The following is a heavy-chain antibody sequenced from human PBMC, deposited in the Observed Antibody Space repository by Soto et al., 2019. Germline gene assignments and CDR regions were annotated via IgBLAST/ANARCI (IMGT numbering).Heavy chain of an antibody. CDR1: GYSISRNGYF. CDR2: VYYDGRS. CDR3: ARGTMLRGPGYYYAMDV. D-gene: IGHD3-10*01. J-gene: IGHJ6*02. Sequence: SETLSLTCSVSGYSISRNGYFWAWIRQHQGKGLEWIGYVYYDGRSYYTPSLKRRVIISVDTSKNQFSLNLTAVTAADTAVYYCARGTMLRGPGYYYAMDVWGQGTTVTVSS. V-gene: IGHV4-31*03.